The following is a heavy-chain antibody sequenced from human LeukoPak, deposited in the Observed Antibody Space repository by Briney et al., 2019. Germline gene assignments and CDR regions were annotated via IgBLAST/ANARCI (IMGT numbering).Heavy chain of an antibody. V-gene: IGHV4-38-2*02. CDR1: GYSISSGYY. J-gene: IGHJ3*02. D-gene: IGHD1-1*01. CDR3: ATTLIPVGAFDI. Sequence: SETLSLTCTVSGYSISSGYYWGWIRQPPGKGLEWIGSIYHSGSTYYNPSLKSRATISVDTSKNQFSLKLSSVTAADTAVYYCATTLIPVGAFDIWGQGTMVTVSS. CDR2: IYHSGST.